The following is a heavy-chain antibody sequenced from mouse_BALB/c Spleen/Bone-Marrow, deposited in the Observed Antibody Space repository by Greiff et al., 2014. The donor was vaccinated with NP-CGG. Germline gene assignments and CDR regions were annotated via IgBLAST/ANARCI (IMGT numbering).Heavy chain of an antibody. CDR1: GFDFSRYW. V-gene: IGHV4-1*02. J-gene: IGHJ2*01. Sequence: EVMLVESGGGLVQPGGSLKLSCAASGFDFSRYWMSWVRQAPGKGLEWIGEINPYSSTINYTPSLKDKFIISRDNAKNTLYLQMSKVRSEDTALYYCARRWDVYYFDYWGQGTTLTVSS. CDR2: INPYSSTI. CDR3: ARRWDVYYFDY. D-gene: IGHD4-1*01.